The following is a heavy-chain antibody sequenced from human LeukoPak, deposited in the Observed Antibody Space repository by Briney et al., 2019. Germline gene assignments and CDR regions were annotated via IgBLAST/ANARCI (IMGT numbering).Heavy chain of an antibody. CDR1: GFTFSSYW. J-gene: IGHJ4*02. V-gene: IGHV3-74*01. CDR3: ARDGSLAADLDY. D-gene: IGHD6-25*01. Sequence: GGSLRLSCAASGFTFSSYWMHWVRQAPGKGLVWVSRINSDGSSTSYADSVKGRFTISRGNAKNTLYLQMNSLRAEDTAVYYCARDGSLAADLDYWGQGTLVTVSS. CDR2: INSDGSST.